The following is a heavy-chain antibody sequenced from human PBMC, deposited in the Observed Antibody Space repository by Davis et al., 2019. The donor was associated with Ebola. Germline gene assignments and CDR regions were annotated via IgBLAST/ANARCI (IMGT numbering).Heavy chain of an antibody. J-gene: IGHJ6*04. D-gene: IGHD1-1*01. CDR1: GFTFSNYA. CDR3: VRVVSRHPLGTPTRQDFYYYGMDV. CDR2: ISGSGAST. V-gene: IGHV3-23*01. Sequence: GESLKISCAASGFTFSNYAMNWVRQAPGKGLEWVSSISGSGASTYYANSVKGRFTISRDNSKNTLYLQMNSLRVEDTALYSCVRVVSRHPLGTPTRQDFYYYGMDVWGTGTTVTVSS.